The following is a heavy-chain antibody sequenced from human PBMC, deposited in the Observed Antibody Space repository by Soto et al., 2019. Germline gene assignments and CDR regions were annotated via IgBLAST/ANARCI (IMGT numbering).Heavy chain of an antibody. CDR1: GFPFSSYA. Sequence: GGSLRLSCAASGFPFSSYATHWVRQAPGKGLEYVSVINSNGGSTYYANSVKGRFTISRDNSKNTLYLQMGSLRAEDMAVYYCARTSGYAFDYWGRGTLVTVSS. CDR3: ARTSGYAFDY. CDR2: INSNGGST. J-gene: IGHJ4*02. V-gene: IGHV3-64*01. D-gene: IGHD5-12*01.